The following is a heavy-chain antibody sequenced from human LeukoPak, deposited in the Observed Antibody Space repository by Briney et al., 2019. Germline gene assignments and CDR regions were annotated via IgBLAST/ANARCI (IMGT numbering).Heavy chain of an antibody. Sequence: ASVKLSCKASGGTFSSYAISWVRQAPGQGLEWMGGIIPIFGTANYAQKFQGRVTITTDESTSTPYMELSSLRSEDTAVYYCARNHIAAAGRWFDPWGQGTLVTVSS. D-gene: IGHD6-13*01. CDR1: GGTFSSYA. CDR3: ARNHIAAAGRWFDP. CDR2: IIPIFGTA. J-gene: IGHJ5*02. V-gene: IGHV1-69*05.